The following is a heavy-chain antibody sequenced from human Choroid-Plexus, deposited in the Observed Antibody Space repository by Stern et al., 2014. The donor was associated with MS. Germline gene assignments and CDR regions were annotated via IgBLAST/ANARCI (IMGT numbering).Heavy chain of an antibody. Sequence: VQLVESGGGVVQPGRPLRLSCAAPGFSFSSFGMHWVRQAPGTGLEWVALISYDGSKDYADSVKGRFAISRDNSKNTLYLQMNSLRAEDTAVYYCAKDRQYLTFFFDFWGQGSLVTVSS. CDR1: GFSFSSFG. V-gene: IGHV3-30*18. CDR3: AKDRQYLTFFFDF. D-gene: IGHD2/OR15-2a*01. J-gene: IGHJ4*02. CDR2: ISYDGSK.